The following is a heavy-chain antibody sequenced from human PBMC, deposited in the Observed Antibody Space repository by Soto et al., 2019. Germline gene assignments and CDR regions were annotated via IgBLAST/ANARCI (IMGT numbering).Heavy chain of an antibody. CDR2: IIPIFGTA. Sequence: SVQVSCEDSGATFTSYAIMCVRQAPGQGLEWMGGIIPIFGTANYAQKFQGRVTITADESTSTAYMELSSLRSEDTAVYYCASGESDGYGMDVWGQGTKVTCSS. J-gene: IGHJ6*02. V-gene: IGHV1-69*13. CDR1: GATFTSYA. CDR3: ASGESDGYGMDV.